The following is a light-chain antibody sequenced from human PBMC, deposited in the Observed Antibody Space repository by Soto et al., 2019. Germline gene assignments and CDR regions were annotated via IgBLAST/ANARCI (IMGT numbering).Light chain of an antibody. CDR3: QQRSNWPPGYT. CDR2: DAS. Sequence: EIVLTQSPATLSLSPGERATLSCRASQSISLYVAWYQQKPGQAPRLLLYDASNRATGIPARFSGSGSGTDFNLTISSLEPEDFAVYYCQQRSNWPPGYTFGQGTKLEI. J-gene: IGKJ2*01. CDR1: QSISLY. V-gene: IGKV3-11*01.